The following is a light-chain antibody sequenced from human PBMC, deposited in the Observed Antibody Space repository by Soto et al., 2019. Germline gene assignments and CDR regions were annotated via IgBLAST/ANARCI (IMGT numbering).Light chain of an antibody. CDR2: DVS. J-gene: IGLJ1*01. CDR1: SSDVGGYNY. Sequence: ALTQPRSVSGSPGQSVTISCTGTSSDVGGYNYVSWYQQHPGKTPKLMIYDVSKRPSGVPDRFSGSNSGNTASLTISGLQAEDEADYYCCSYAGSYTFGVFGTGTKVTVL. CDR3: CSYAGSYTFGV. V-gene: IGLV2-11*01.